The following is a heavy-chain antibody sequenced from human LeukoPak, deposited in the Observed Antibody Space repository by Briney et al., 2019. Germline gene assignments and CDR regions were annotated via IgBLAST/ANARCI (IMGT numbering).Heavy chain of an antibody. V-gene: IGHV3-30-3*01. CDR3: VRDNPRCCGVIPANIDDY. CDR2: ISYDGSNK. J-gene: IGHJ4*02. CDR1: GFTFSSYA. Sequence: GGSLRLSCAASGFTFSSYAMHWVRQAPGKGLEWVAVISYDGSNKYYADSVKGRFTISRDNSKNTLYLQMNSLRAEDTAVYYCVRDNPRCCGVIPANIDDYWGQGTLVTVSS. D-gene: IGHD2-21*01.